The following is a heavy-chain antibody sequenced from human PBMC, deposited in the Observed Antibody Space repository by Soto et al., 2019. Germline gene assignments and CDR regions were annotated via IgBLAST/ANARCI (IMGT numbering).Heavy chain of an antibody. J-gene: IGHJ6*02. V-gene: IGHV5-51*01. Sequence: GESLKISCKGSGYSFTSYWIGWVRQMPGKGLEWMGIIYPGDSDTRYSPSFQGQVTISADKSISTAYLQWSSLKASDTAMYYCARRYGSGSYYQYYYGMDVWGQGTTVTVSS. D-gene: IGHD3-10*01. CDR1: GYSFTSYW. CDR3: ARRYGSGSYYQYYYGMDV. CDR2: IYPGDSDT.